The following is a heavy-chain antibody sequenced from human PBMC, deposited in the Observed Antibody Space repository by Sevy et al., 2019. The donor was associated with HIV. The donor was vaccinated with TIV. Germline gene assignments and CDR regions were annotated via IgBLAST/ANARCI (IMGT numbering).Heavy chain of an antibody. Sequence: GGSLRLSCAASGFTFSSYWMTWVRQAPGKGLEWVANIKQDGSKKYYVDSVKGRFTISRDNAKNTLYLQMNSLRAEDTAVYYCARHRGGVVDYWGQGTLVTVSS. CDR3: ARHRGGVVDY. D-gene: IGHD3-16*01. CDR1: GFTFSSYW. CDR2: IKQDGSKK. V-gene: IGHV3-7*01. J-gene: IGHJ4*02.